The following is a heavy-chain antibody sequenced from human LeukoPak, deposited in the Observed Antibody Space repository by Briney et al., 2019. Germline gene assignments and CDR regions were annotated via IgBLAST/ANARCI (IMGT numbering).Heavy chain of an antibody. CDR2: IKQDGSEK. D-gene: IGHD6-6*01. V-gene: IGHV3-7*03. Sequence: PGGSLRLSCAASGFTFSSYWMSWVRQAPGKGLEWVANIKQDGSEKYYVDSVKGRFTISRDNAKNSLYLQMNSLRAEDTALYYCARSGGSSYYYYYMDVWGKGTTVTVSS. CDR3: ARSGGSSYYYYYMDV. CDR1: GFTFSSYW. J-gene: IGHJ6*03.